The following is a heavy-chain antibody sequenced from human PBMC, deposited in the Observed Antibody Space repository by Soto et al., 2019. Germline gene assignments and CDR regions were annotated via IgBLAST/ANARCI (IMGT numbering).Heavy chain of an antibody. J-gene: IGHJ6*03. CDR2: IYYSGST. CDR3: ARISPPDYYDFWSGYPGRYYMDV. V-gene: IGHV4-59*01. D-gene: IGHD3-3*01. CDR1: GGSISSYY. Sequence: QVQLQESGPGLVKPSETLSLTCTVSGGSISSYYWSWIRQPPGKGLEWIGYIYYSGSTNYIPSLKSRVTMSVDTSKNQFSLKLSSVTAADTAVYYCARISPPDYYDFWSGYPGRYYMDVWGKGTTVTVSS.